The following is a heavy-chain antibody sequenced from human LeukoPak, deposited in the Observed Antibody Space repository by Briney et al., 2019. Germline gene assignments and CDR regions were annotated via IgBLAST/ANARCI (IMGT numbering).Heavy chain of an antibody. D-gene: IGHD3-22*01. Sequence: SETLSLTCSVSGGSISSTNYFWGWVRQPPGKGLEWIGYIYYSGSTNYNPSLKSRVTISVDTSKNQFSLKLSSVTAADTAVYYCARDWGVVVLGSGAFDIWGQGTMVTVSS. CDR2: IYYSGST. V-gene: IGHV4-61*01. CDR1: GGSISSTNYF. J-gene: IGHJ3*02. CDR3: ARDWGVVVLGSGAFDI.